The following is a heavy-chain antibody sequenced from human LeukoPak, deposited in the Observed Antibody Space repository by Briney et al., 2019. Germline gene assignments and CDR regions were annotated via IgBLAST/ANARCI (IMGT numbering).Heavy chain of an antibody. J-gene: IGHJ4*02. CDR3: ARLTPTHFDY. Sequence: PSETLSLTCAVSGYSISSGYYWGWIRQPPGKGLEWIGSIYHSGSTYYNPSLKSRVTISVDTSKNQFSLKLSSVTAADTAVYYCARLTPTHFDYWGQGTLVTVSS. V-gene: IGHV4-38-2*01. CDR2: IYHSGST. CDR1: GYSISSGYY.